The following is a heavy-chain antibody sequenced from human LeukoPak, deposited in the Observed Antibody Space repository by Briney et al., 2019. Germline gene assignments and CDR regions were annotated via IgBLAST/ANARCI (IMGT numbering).Heavy chain of an antibody. CDR2: IIPIFGTA. Sequence: GGSLRLSCAASGFTFSSYAISWVRQAPGQGLEWMGGIIPIFGTANYAQTFQGRVTITADESTSTAYMELSSMRSEDTAVYYCARSPSGYSGYDPVYFWGQGTLVTVSS. CDR3: ARSPSGYSGYDPVYF. V-gene: IGHV1-69*01. D-gene: IGHD5-12*01. CDR1: GFTFSSYA. J-gene: IGHJ4*02.